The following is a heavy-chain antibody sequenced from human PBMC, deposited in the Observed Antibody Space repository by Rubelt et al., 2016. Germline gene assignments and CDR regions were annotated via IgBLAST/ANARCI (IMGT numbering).Heavy chain of an antibody. CDR3: ARDSAGFDY. D-gene: IGHD6-13*01. CDR1: GGSITTYY. V-gene: IGHV4-59*01. CDR2: ISYTGST. J-gene: IGHJ4*02. Sequence: QVQLQESGPGLVKPSETLSLTCTVSGGSITTYYWRWIRQPPGKGLEWIGYISYTGSTKYSPSLKSRVAISVDTSKNQFSLRLSSVTAADTAVYFCARDSAGFDYWGQGTLVTVSS.